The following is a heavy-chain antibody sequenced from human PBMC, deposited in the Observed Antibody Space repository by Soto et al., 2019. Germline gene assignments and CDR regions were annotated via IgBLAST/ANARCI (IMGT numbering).Heavy chain of an antibody. J-gene: IGHJ4*02. Sequence: PGESLKISCKGSGYSFTSYWISWVRQMPGKGLEWMGRIDPSDSYTNYSPSFQGHVTISADKSISTAYLQWSSLKASDTAMYYCARQEGPAAMWEDYWGQGTLVTVSS. D-gene: IGHD2-2*01. V-gene: IGHV5-10-1*01. CDR2: IDPSDSYT. CDR1: GYSFTSYW. CDR3: ARQEGPAAMWEDY.